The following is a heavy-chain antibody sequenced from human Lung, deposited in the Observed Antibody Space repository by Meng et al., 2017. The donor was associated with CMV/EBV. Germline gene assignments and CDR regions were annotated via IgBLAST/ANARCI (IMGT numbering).Heavy chain of an antibody. CDR2: ISSTSAYI. D-gene: IGHD3-10*01. J-gene: IGHJ6*02. CDR3: ARAIRGSDYYYGMDV. V-gene: IGHV3-21*01. Sequence: GESLKISCAAFEFTFSSYRMNWVRQAPGKGLEWVSFISSTSAYIDYADSVKGRFTISRDNARNSLFLQMNSLRAEDTAVYYCARAIRGSDYYYGMDVWGQGXTVTVSS. CDR1: EFTFSSYR.